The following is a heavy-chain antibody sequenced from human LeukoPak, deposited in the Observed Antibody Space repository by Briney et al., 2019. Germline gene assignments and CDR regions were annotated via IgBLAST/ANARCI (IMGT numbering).Heavy chain of an antibody. J-gene: IGHJ4*02. CDR1: GGSVSSGSYY. V-gene: IGHV4-61*01. D-gene: IGHD5-24*01. CDR2: IYYSGST. Sequence: ASETLSLTCTVSGGSVSSGSYYWSWIRQPPGKGLEWIGYIYYSGSTNYNPSLKSRVTISVDTSKNQFSLKLSSVTAADTAVYYCARVRRDGYNSPDYWGQGTLVTVSS. CDR3: ARVRRDGYNSPDY.